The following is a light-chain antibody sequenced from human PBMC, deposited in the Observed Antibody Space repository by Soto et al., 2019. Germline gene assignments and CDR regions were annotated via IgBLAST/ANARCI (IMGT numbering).Light chain of an antibody. V-gene: IGLV1-51*01. Sequence: QSVLTQPPSVSAAPGQTVTISCSGRGSNIGSNSVSWYQQVPGTAPKLLLYGNDKRPSGIPDRFFGSKSGTSATLGIAGLQTADEADYYCCTCESYLSVVVFGGGTKVTVL. J-gene: IGLJ2*01. CDR1: GSNIGSNS. CDR3: CTCESYLSVVV. CDR2: GND.